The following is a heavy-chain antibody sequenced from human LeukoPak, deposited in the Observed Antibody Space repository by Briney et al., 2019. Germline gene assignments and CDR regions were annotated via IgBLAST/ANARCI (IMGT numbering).Heavy chain of an antibody. CDR2: IYHSGST. CDR1: GGSISSGGYS. Sequence: SETLSLTCAVSGGSISSGGYSWSWIRQPPGKGLEWIGYIYHSGSTYYNPSLKSRVTISVDRSKNQFSLKLSSVTAADTAVYYCARTNIGYFDYWGREPWSPSPQ. CDR3: ARTNIGYFDY. D-gene: IGHD2-15*01. J-gene: IGHJ4*02. V-gene: IGHV4-30-2*01.